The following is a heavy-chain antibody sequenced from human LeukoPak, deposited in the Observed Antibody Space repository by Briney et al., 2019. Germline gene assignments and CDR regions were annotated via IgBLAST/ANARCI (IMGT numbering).Heavy chain of an antibody. CDR3: ARDSSSWWGWFDP. Sequence: GASVKVSCKASGYTFTGYYMHWVRQAPGQGLEWMGWINPNSGGTNYAQKFQGRVTMTRDTSISTAYMELSRLRSDDTAVYYCARDSSSWWGWFDPWGQGTLVTVSS. D-gene: IGHD6-13*01. V-gene: IGHV1-2*02. J-gene: IGHJ5*02. CDR1: GYTFTGYY. CDR2: INPNSGGT.